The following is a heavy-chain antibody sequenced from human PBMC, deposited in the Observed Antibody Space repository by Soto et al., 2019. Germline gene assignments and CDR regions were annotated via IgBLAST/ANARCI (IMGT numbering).Heavy chain of an antibody. Sequence: GGSLRLSCAASGFTFSDYYMSWIRQAPGKGLEWVSVIWCDGSNKYYADSVKGRFTISRDNSKNTLYLQMDSLRAEDTAVYYCSVGTPVGSPHKNYYGMAVWGQGTTVTVSS. V-gene: IGHV3-33*08. CDR3: SVGTPVGSPHKNYYGMAV. D-gene: IGHD1-26*01. J-gene: IGHJ6*02. CDR1: GFTFSDYY. CDR2: IWCDGSNK.